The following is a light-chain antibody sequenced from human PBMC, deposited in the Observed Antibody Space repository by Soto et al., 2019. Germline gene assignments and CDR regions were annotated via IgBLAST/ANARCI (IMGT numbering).Light chain of an antibody. CDR2: AAS. J-gene: IGKJ1*01. CDR3: QHYYSYPPT. Sequence: DIQMTQSPSSLSASVGDRVTITCRASQSISSYLNWYQQKPGKAPNLLIYAASSLQSGVPSRFSGSGSGTDFTLTISRLQSEDFATYFCQHYYSYPPTFGQGTKVDIK. V-gene: IGKV1-39*01. CDR1: QSISSY.